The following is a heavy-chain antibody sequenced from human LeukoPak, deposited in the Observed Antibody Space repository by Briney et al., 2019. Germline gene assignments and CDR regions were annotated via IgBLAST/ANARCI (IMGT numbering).Heavy chain of an antibody. CDR2: IWYDGSNQ. D-gene: IGHD3-9*01. CDR3: ARAGDDILTGSDNWFDP. Sequence: GGSLRLSCAASGFSFSSYAMHWVRQAPGKGLEWVAVIWYDGSNQYYADSVRGRFTISRDNSKNTLHLQMNSLRAEDTAAYYCARAGDDILTGSDNWFDPWGQGTLVTVSS. J-gene: IGHJ5*02. V-gene: IGHV3-33*01. CDR1: GFSFSSYA.